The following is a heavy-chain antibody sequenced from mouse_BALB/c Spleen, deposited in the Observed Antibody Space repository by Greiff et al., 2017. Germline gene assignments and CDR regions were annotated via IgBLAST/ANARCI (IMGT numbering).Heavy chain of an antibody. D-gene: IGHD2-14*01. Sequence: VQLKESGAELVKPGASVKLSCTASGFNIKDTYMHWVKQRPEQGLEWIGRIDPANGNTKYDPKFQGKATITADTSSNTAYLQLSSLTSEDTAVYYCAKEEGCRYERLFAYWGQGTLVTVSA. CDR3: AKEEGCRYERLFAY. CDR1: GFNIKDTY. J-gene: IGHJ3*01. V-gene: IGHV14-3*02. CDR2: IDPANGNT.